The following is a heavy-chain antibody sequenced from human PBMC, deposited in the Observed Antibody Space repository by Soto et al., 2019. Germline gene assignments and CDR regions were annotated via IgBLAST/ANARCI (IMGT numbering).Heavy chain of an antibody. CDR1: GDSVSSNSAA. J-gene: IGHJ5*02. V-gene: IGHV6-1*01. Sequence: SQTLSLTCAISGDSVSSNSAAWNWIRQSPSRGLEWLGRTYYRSKWYNDYAVSVKSRITINPDTSKNQFSLQLNSVTPEDTAVYYCARGAARSSYWLYDLFELWGQGTRVNVSS. CDR2: TYYRSKWYN. D-gene: IGHD2-15*01. CDR3: ARGAARSSYWLYDLFEL.